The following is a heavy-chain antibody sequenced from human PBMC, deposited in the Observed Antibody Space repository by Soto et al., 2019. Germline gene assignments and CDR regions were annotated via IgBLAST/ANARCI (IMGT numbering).Heavy chain of an antibody. D-gene: IGHD4-4*01. CDR3: ARRNNAFHI. CDR2: ISVDSGNT. Sequence: GASVKVSCKASGYKFSSYALSCVRQAPGQGLEWLGWISVDSGNTKYVQSLQDRVSMTTDTSTSTAYMELTSLRSEDTAVYYCARRNNAFHIWGQGTMVTVSS. J-gene: IGHJ3*02. V-gene: IGHV1-18*01. CDR1: GYKFSSYA.